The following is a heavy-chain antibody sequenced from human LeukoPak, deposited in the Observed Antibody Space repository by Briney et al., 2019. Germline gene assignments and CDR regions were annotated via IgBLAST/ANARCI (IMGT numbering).Heavy chain of an antibody. V-gene: IGHV1-69*13. Sequence: ASVKVSCKASGYTFTGYYMNWVRQAPGQGLEWMGGIIPIFGTANYAQKFQGRVTITADESTSTAYMELSSLRSEDTAVYYCARLIAARPQPPYYYYGMDVWGQGTTVTVSS. D-gene: IGHD6-6*01. CDR3: ARLIAARPQPPYYYYGMDV. CDR2: IIPIFGTA. J-gene: IGHJ6*02. CDR1: GYTFTGYY.